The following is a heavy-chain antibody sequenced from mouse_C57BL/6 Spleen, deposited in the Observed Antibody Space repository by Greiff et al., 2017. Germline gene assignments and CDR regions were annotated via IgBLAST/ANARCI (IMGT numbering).Heavy chain of an antibody. CDR1: GYTFTSYW. Sequence: QVQLQQPGAELVKPGASVKMSCKASGYTFTSYWITWVKQRPGQGLEWIGDIYPSSGSTNYNEKFKSKATLTVDTSSSTAYMQLSSLTSEDSAVXDGARAPRDDASCDYWGQGTTLTVSS. J-gene: IGHJ2*01. CDR2: IYPSSGST. CDR3: ARAPRDDASCDY. V-gene: IGHV1-55*01.